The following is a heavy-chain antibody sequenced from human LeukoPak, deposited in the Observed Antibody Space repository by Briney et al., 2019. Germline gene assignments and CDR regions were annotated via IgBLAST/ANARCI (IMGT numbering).Heavy chain of an antibody. CDR1: RFTFSSYW. CDR2: IKQDGSEK. J-gene: IGHJ4*02. CDR3: ARGSSGRYFEFIDY. Sequence: GGSLRLSCTVSRFTFSSYWMGWVRQAPGGGLEWVATIKQDGSEKFYLDSVKGRFTISRDNAKNSVYLQMNSLGAEDTAVYYCARGSSGRYFEFIDYWGQGTLVTVSS. D-gene: IGHD1-26*01. V-gene: IGHV3-7*01.